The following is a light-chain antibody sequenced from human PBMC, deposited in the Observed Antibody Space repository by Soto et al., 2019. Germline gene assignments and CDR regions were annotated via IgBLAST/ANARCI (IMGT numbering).Light chain of an antibody. CDR2: GAS. J-gene: IGKJ1*01. V-gene: IGKV1-5*01. CDR1: QSISSW. Sequence: DIQMTHSPSTLSASVGDRVTITCRASQSISSWLAWYQQKPGKAPKVLIYGASTFQSGVPPRFSGSGSGTDFTLAISSLQPEDSATYYCLQDINYPWTFGQGTKVDIK. CDR3: LQDINYPWT.